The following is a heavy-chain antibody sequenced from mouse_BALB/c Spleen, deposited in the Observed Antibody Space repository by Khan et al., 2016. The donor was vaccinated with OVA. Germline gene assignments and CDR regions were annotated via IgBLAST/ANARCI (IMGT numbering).Heavy chain of an antibody. J-gene: IGHJ3*01. V-gene: IGHV1S81*02. CDR2: IDPNNGHT. Sequence: QVQLQQPGAELVKPGASVKLSCKASGYNFTSYWLHWVKQRPGQGLEWIGQIDPNNGHTYCNEKFKSKATLTVDKSSSTAYMQLSSLTSEDSAVYYCARGGYCSLAYWGQGTLVTVSA. CDR1: GYNFTSYW. CDR3: ARGGYCSLAY.